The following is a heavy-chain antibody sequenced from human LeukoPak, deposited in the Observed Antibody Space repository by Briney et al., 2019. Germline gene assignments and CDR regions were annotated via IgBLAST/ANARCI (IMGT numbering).Heavy chain of an antibody. CDR1: GGTFSSYA. V-gene: IGHV1-69*13. Sequence: ASVKVSCKASGGTFSSYAISWVRQAPGQGLEWMGGIIPIFGTANYAQKFQGRVTITADESTSTAYMELSSLRSEDTAVYYCASELRYFDWLSPGKEGFDYWGQGTLVTVSS. D-gene: IGHD3-9*01. CDR3: ASELRYFDWLSPGKEGFDY. J-gene: IGHJ4*02. CDR2: IIPIFGTA.